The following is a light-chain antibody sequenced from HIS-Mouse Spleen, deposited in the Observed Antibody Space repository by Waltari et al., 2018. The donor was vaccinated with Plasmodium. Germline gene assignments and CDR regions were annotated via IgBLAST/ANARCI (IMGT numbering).Light chain of an antibody. Sequence: EIVMTQSPATLSVSPGERATLSCRASQSVSSNLAWYQQKPGQAPRVLIYGASTRATGIAARFSGSGSGTEFTLTISSLQSEDFAVYYCQQYNNWSFTFGPGTKVDIK. CDR2: GAS. V-gene: IGKV3-15*01. J-gene: IGKJ3*01. CDR1: QSVSSN. CDR3: QQYNNWSFT.